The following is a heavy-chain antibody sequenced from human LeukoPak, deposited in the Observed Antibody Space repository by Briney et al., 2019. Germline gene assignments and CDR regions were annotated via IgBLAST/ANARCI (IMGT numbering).Heavy chain of an antibody. J-gene: IGHJ6*02. V-gene: IGHV1-2*02. CDR3: ARDGDSSGYYLARYGLDV. CDR2: ISPYSGAT. CDR1: GYSLSVYY. D-gene: IGHD3-22*01. Sequence: GASVTVSCKPSGYSLSVYYIHRVRQAPGQGLEWMGWISPYSGATDYAQRFQGRVTMTRDTSINTVYMELSRLASDDTAMYYCARDGDSSGYYLARYGLDVWGQGTTVTVSS.